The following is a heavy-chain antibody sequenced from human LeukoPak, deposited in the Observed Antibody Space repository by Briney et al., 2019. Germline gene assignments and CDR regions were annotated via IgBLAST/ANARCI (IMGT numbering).Heavy chain of an antibody. Sequence: GGSLRLSCTVSGFTVSSNSMSWARQAPGKGLEWVSFIYSDNTHYSDSVKGRFTISRDNSKNTLYLQMNSLRAEDTAVYYCARRAGAYSHPYDYWGQGTLVTVSS. CDR1: GFTVSSNS. CDR3: ARRAGAYSHPYDY. CDR2: IYSDNT. D-gene: IGHD4/OR15-4a*01. J-gene: IGHJ4*02. V-gene: IGHV3-53*01.